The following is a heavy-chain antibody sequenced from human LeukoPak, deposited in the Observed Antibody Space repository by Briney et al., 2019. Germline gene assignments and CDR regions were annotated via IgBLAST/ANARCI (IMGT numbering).Heavy chain of an antibody. Sequence: GGSLRLSCAASGFTFSIYAMSWVRQAPGKGLEWVAFITSSSDTISYADSVKGRFTISRDNAKNSLYLQMDGLRAEGTAVYYCARYDYGDYEDYFCYMDVWGKGTAVSVSS. CDR1: GFTFSIYA. CDR3: ARYDYGDYEDYFCYMDV. D-gene: IGHD4-17*01. CDR2: ITSSSDTI. V-gene: IGHV3-48*01. J-gene: IGHJ6*03.